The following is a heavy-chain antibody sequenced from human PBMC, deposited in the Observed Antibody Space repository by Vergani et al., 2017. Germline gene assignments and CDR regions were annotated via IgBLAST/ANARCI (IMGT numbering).Heavy chain of an antibody. Sequence: QVQLVESGGGVVQRGGSLRLSCATSGFTLSNYDMQWIRQGPGKGLELVAFKQFDGSNKYYADSVKGRFTLSRDFSKNTLYLQMNSLRTDDTATYYCAKHFRGWGIDYWGQGTQVIVSS. D-gene: IGHD3-16*01. J-gene: IGHJ4*02. CDR3: AKHFRGWGIDY. CDR1: GFTLSNYD. CDR2: KQFDGSNK. V-gene: IGHV3-30*02.